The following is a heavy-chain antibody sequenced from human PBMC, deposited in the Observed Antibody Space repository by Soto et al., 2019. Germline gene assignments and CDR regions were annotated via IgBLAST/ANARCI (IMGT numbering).Heavy chain of an antibody. Sequence: ASVKVSCKASGYTFTSYGISWVRQAPGQGLEWMGWISAYNGNTNYAQKLQGRVTVTTDTSTSTAYMELRSLRSDDTAVYYCARTYDSSGYYSGWFDPWGQGTLVTVSS. D-gene: IGHD3-22*01. CDR2: ISAYNGNT. V-gene: IGHV1-18*01. J-gene: IGHJ5*02. CDR3: ARTYDSSGYYSGWFDP. CDR1: GYTFTSYG.